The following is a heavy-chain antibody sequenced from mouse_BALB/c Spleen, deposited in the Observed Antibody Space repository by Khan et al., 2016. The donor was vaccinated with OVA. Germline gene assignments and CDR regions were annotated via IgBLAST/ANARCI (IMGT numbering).Heavy chain of an antibody. CDR2: ISSDGDYT. J-gene: IGHJ3*01. D-gene: IGHD2-1*01. CDR1: GFTFSTYA. CDR3: SRAPKGNFAY. Sequence: EVELVESGGGLVKPGGSLKLSCAASGFTFSTYAMSWVRQTPEKRLEWVATISSDGDYTYFPDNVTGRFTISRDNAKNTLCLQMNSLRSEDTAMYYCSRAPKGNFAYWGQGTLVTVSA. V-gene: IGHV5-9-3*01.